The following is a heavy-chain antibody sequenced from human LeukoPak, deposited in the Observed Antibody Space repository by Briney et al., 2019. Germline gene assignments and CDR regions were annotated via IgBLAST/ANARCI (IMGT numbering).Heavy chain of an antibody. J-gene: IGHJ4*02. V-gene: IGHV1-18*01. CDR3: ARDYGDYPSY. Sequence: ASVKVSCKASGYSFTSYGITWVRQAPGQGLEWMGWISGYYGNTEYAQKFQGRVTMTTDTSTSTAYMELRSLRSDDTAVYYCARDYGDYPSYWGQGTLVTVSS. D-gene: IGHD4-17*01. CDR2: ISGYYGNT. CDR1: GYSFTSYG.